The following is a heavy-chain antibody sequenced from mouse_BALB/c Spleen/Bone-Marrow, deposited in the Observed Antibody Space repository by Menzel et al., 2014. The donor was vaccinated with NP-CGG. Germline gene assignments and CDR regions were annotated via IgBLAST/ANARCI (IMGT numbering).Heavy chain of an antibody. Sequence: EVQLQQSGAELVRSGASVKLSCTASGFNIKDYYMHWVKQRPEQGLEWIGWIDPENGDTEYAPQFQGKATMTADPSSITANLLLSSLTSEDTAVYDSKAREAIDYWGQGTTVTASS. V-gene: IGHV14-4*02. J-gene: IGHJ4*01. CDR3: KAREAIDY. CDR2: IDPENGDT. CDR1: GFNIKDYY.